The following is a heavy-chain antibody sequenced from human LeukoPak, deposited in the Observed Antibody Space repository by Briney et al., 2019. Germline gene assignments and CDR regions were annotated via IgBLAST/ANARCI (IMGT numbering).Heavy chain of an antibody. CDR3: ITGDYDFWSGFYSPNHYFDY. D-gene: IGHD3-3*01. CDR1: GFTFTGAW. J-gene: IGHJ4*02. V-gene: IGHV3-15*01. Sequence: GGSLRLSCAASGFTFTGAWMSWVRQAPGKGLEWVGRIKGKTAAGAPDYVASVKGRFTISRDDSKNTLFLQMSSLKTEDTAVYYCITGDYDFWSGFYSPNHYFDYWGQGTLVTVSS. CDR2: IKGKTAAGAP.